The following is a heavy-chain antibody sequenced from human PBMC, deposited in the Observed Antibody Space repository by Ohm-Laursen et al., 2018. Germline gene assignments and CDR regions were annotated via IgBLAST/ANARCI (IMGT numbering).Heavy chain of an antibody. Sequence: GAAVKVSCKASGYIFTNYYMHWVRQAPGQGVEWMGILNPTRGGTRTSLSQRFQDRVTMTRDTSASTAYKELSSLRSEDTAVYYCARGYYDSRGSAFEIWGQGTMVTVSS. CDR3: ARGYYDSRGSAFEI. CDR1: GYIFTNYY. J-gene: IGHJ3*02. V-gene: IGHV1-46*01. CDR2: LNPTRGGTRT. D-gene: IGHD3-22*01.